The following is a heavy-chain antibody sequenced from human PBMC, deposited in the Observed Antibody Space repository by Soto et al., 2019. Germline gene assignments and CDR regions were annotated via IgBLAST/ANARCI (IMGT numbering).Heavy chain of an antibody. CDR1: GGTFSSSA. V-gene: IGHV1-69*12. CDR2: IIPIFGTA. D-gene: IGHD5-18*01. Sequence: QVQLVQSGAEVKKPGSSVKVTCKASGGTFSSSAISWVRQAPGQGLECMGGIIPIFGTANYAQKFQGRVTITADDTTSTASMELSSLKSEDTAVYYCATGGGGNSAAPRLDFEFWGQGTLYTVSS. CDR3: ATGGGGNSAAPRLDFEF. J-gene: IGHJ4*02.